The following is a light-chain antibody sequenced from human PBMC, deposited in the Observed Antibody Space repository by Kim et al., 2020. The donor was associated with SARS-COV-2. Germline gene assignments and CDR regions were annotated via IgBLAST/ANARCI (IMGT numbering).Light chain of an antibody. CDR1: QSVSSF. V-gene: IGKV3-11*01. Sequence: EIALTQSPATLSLSPGDRATLSCRASQSVSSFLVWYQQKPGQPPRLLIYDASKRATGIPARFSGSGSGTDFTLTISSLEPEDFAVYYCQQRSNWPLTFGGGTKLEIK. CDR3: QQRSNWPLT. J-gene: IGKJ4*01. CDR2: DAS.